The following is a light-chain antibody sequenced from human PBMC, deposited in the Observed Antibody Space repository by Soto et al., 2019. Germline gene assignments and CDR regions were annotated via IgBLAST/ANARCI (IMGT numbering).Light chain of an antibody. CDR1: QSLRSNF. J-gene: IGKJ1*01. Sequence: PVDRATLSCTSSQSLRSNFLAWYQQKPGQAPRLLIYDASSRAAGIPDRFSGSGSGTDFTLTITRLEPEDFAVYHCQQYDSSPRTFGQGTKVDIK. CDR2: DAS. V-gene: IGKV3-20*01. CDR3: QQYDSSPRT.